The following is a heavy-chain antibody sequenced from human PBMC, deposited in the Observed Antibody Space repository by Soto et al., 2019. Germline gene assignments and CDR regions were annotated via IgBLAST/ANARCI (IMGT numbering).Heavy chain of an antibody. D-gene: IGHD3-3*01. CDR3: AAGPSRIFGVVIPPVTD. V-gene: IGHV3-23*01. CDR2: ISGSGDTT. Sequence: GGSLRLSCAASKFTFNNYAMSWVRQAPGKGLEWVSVISGSGDTTYYADSVKGRFTISRDNSKNTLYLQMTSLRSEDTAVYYCAAGPSRIFGVVIPPVTDWGQGTLVTVS. J-gene: IGHJ4*02. CDR1: KFTFNNYA.